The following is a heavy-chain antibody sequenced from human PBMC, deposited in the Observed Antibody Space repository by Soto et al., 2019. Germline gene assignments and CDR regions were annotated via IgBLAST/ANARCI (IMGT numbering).Heavy chain of an antibody. J-gene: IGHJ4*02. CDR1: GFTVSNNY. D-gene: IGHD2-8*01. Sequence: EVQLVESGGGLVQPGGSLRLSCAATGFTVSNNYMSWVRQAPGKGLEWVSVIYSGGSTSYADSVRGRFTISRDNSKNTRYLQMNSLRAEDTAVYYCGSNVPLEYWGQGTLVTVSS. CDR3: GSNVPLEY. V-gene: IGHV3-66*01. CDR2: IYSGGST.